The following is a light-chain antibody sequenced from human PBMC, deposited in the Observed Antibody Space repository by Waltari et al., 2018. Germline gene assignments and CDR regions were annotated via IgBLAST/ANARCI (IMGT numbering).Light chain of an antibody. CDR1: RSLVHTDGNTF. CDR3: MQGTHWPLT. J-gene: IGKJ4*01. Sequence: TQSPLSLPVTLGQPASISCKSRRSLVHTDGNTFFYWYHQRPGQSPRRLIYRVSNRDSWVPDRFSGSGSGTDFTLRISRVEAEDVGIYYCMQGTHWPLTFGGGTKVEIK. V-gene: IGKV2-30*02. CDR2: RVS.